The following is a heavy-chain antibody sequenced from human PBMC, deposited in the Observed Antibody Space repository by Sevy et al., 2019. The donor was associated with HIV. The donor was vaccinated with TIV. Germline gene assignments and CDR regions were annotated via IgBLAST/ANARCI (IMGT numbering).Heavy chain of an antibody. J-gene: IGHJ4*02. V-gene: IGHV3-23*01. CDR1: GFNFLSYV. D-gene: IGHD6-19*01. Sequence: GGSLRLSCAASGFNFLSYVISWVRQTPGQGLEWVSSISSSGGFTYYADSVKGRFTISRDNSKNSANLQIKSLRADDTAVYFCAKEESGWYFWGQGTLVTVSS. CDR3: AKEESGWYF. CDR2: ISSSGGFT.